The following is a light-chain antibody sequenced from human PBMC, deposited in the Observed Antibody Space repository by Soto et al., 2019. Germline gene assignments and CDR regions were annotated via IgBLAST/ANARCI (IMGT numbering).Light chain of an antibody. CDR2: EGN. CDR3: CSYAGSDTFYV. J-gene: IGLJ1*01. Sequence: QSVLTQPASVSGSPGQSITISCSDVGSFLLVSWYQQRPGKAPQLIIYEGNKRPSGISHRFSGFNSDNTASLTVSALQAADEADHYCCSYAGSDTFYVFGRGTKVTV. CDR1: DVGSFLL. V-gene: IGLV2-23*01.